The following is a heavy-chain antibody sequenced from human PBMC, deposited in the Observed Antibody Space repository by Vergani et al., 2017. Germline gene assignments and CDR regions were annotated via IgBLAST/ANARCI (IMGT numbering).Heavy chain of an antibody. CDR1: GFTFSSYA. Sequence: QVQLVESGGGVVQPGRSLRLSCAASGFTFSSYAMHWVRQAPGKGLEWVAVISYDGSNKYYADSVKGRFTISRDNSKNTLYLQMNSLRAEDTAVYYCARAGVVYCSSTSCYGMDVWGQGTTVTVSS. CDR2: ISYDGSNK. D-gene: IGHD2-2*01. J-gene: IGHJ6*02. V-gene: IGHV3-30*01. CDR3: ARAGVVYCSSTSCYGMDV.